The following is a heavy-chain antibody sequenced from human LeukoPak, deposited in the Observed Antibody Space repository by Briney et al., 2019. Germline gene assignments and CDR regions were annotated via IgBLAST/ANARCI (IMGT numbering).Heavy chain of an antibody. CDR1: GFTFSSYA. D-gene: IGHD6-19*01. V-gene: IGHV3-23*01. Sequence: GGSLRLSCAASGFTFSSYARSWVRQAPGKGLEWVSAISGSGGSTYYAYSVKGRFTISRDNSKNTLYLQMNSLRAEDTAVYYCAKGRRIAMVPGEDDYWGQGTLVTVSS. CDR2: ISGSGGST. CDR3: AKGRRIAMVPGEDDY. J-gene: IGHJ4*02.